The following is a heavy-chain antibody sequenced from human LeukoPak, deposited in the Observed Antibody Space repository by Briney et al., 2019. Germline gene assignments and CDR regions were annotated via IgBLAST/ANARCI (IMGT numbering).Heavy chain of an antibody. Sequence: GASVRVSCKASGYTFTSYGISWVRQAPGQGLEWMGWNSAYNGNTNYAQKLQGRVTMTTDTSTSTAYMELRSLRSDDTAVYYCARGGMYYHGSGSYSYYYYYYMDVWGKGTTVTVSS. V-gene: IGHV1-18*01. CDR3: ARGGMYYHGSGSYSYYYYYYMDV. D-gene: IGHD3-10*01. CDR1: GYTFTSYG. J-gene: IGHJ6*03. CDR2: NSAYNGNT.